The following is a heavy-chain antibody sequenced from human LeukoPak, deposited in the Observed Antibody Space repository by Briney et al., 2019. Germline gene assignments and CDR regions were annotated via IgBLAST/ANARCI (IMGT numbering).Heavy chain of an antibody. Sequence: ASVKVSCKASGYTFTSYGISWVRQAPGQGLEWMGWISPYTGNTNYAQKFQGRVIVTTDTSTSTAYMELRSLRSDDTAVYYCATCHCTNGVCYGECEYFQHWGQGTLVTVSS. V-gene: IGHV1-18*01. CDR1: GYTFTSYG. CDR2: ISPYTGNT. CDR3: ATCHCTNGVCYGECEYFQH. J-gene: IGHJ1*01. D-gene: IGHD2-8*01.